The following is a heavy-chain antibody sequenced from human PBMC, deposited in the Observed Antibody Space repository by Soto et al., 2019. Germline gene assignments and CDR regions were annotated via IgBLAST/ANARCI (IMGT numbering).Heavy chain of an antibody. Sequence: GGSLRLSCAASGFTFSNFAMSWVRQAPGKGLEWVSFIGGSSGTTYYADSVKGRFAISRDNSKNTLFLQMDSLRAEDTATYYCVKYRGSDRPKYYFNNWGQGTLVTVSS. V-gene: IGHV3-23*01. D-gene: IGHD1-26*01. CDR2: IGGSSGTT. J-gene: IGHJ4*02. CDR1: GFTFSNFA. CDR3: VKYRGSDRPKYYFNN.